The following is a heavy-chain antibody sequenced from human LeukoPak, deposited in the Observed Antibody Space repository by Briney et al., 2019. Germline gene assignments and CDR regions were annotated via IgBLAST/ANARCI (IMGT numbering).Heavy chain of an antibody. D-gene: IGHD4-17*01. Sequence: PGGSLRLSCAASGFTFSNYGMHWVRQAPGKGLEWVALISFDGSQKYYADSVKGRFTISRDNSKSTVYLQMDSLRAEDTAVYYCARGDPTVTTPAHYWGQGTLVTVSS. J-gene: IGHJ4*02. V-gene: IGHV3-33*01. CDR3: ARGDPTVTTPAHY. CDR2: ISFDGSQK. CDR1: GFTFSNYG.